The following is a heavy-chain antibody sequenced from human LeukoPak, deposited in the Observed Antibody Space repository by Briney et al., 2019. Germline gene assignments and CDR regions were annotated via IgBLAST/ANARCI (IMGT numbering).Heavy chain of an antibody. D-gene: IGHD6-6*01. V-gene: IGHV4-4*07. J-gene: IGHJ4*02. CDR2: IYTSGST. CDR3: AREYSSSSGKALDY. CDR1: SGSLGSYY. Sequence: SETLSLTCTVSSGSLGSYYWNWLRQPAGKGLEWIGHIYTSGSTNYNPSLKSRVTISVYTSKNQFSLKLNSVTASDTAFYYCAREYSSSSGKALDYWGQGTLVTVSS.